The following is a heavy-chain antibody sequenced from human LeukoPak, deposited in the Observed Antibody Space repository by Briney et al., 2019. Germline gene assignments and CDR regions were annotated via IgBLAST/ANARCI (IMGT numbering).Heavy chain of an antibody. V-gene: IGHV4-59*12. CDR2: IYYSGST. D-gene: IGHD3-10*01. CDR3: AKDGRYYGSGSYYSN. CDR1: GGSIISYY. J-gene: IGHJ4*02. Sequence: SETLSLTCTVSGGSIISYYWSWIRQPPGKGLEWIGYIYYSGSTNYNPSLKSRVTMSVDTSKNQFSLKLSSVTAADTAVYYCAKDGRYYGSGSYYSNWGQGTLVTVSS.